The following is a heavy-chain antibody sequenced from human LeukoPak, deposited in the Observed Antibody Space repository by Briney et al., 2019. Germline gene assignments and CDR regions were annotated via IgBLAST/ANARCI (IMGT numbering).Heavy chain of an antibody. Sequence: GGSLRLSCAASGFTFSSYIMNWVRQAPGKGLEWVSSISSSSSYIYYADSVKGRFTISRDNAKNSLYLQMNSLRAEDTAVYYCARDPRPTTRVFDIWGQGTMVAVSS. CDR2: ISSSSSYI. V-gene: IGHV3-21*01. CDR3: ARDPRPTTRVFDI. J-gene: IGHJ3*02. D-gene: IGHD4-17*01. CDR1: GFTFSSYI.